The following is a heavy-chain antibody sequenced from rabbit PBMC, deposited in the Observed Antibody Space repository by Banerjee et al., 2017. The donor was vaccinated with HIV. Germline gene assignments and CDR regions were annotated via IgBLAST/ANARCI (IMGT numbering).Heavy chain of an antibody. J-gene: IGHJ4*01. Sequence: QQQLEESGGGLVQPEGSLTLTCKASGFDFSSNAMCWVRQAPGKGLELIACIYTDSDGTWYASWVNGRFTITRSTSLNTVTLQMTSLTAADTATYFCARGDTGSVWGVGFGLWGPGTLVTVS. CDR2: IYTDSDGT. CDR3: ARGDTGSVWGVGFGL. D-gene: IGHD4-1*01. V-gene: IGHV1S47*01. CDR1: GFDFSSNA.